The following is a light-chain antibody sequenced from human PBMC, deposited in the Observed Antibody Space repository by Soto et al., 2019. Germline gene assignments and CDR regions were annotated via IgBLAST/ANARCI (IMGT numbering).Light chain of an antibody. Sequence: SYELTQPPSVSVAPGQTARITCVGSDIGNKSVHWYQQKPDQAPVLVVYDDSDRPSGIPERLSGSNSGNTATLTISRVEAGDEADYYCQVSDSSSDNGGVFCGGTQQTV. V-gene: IGLV3-21*02. CDR3: QVSDSSSDNGGV. CDR1: DIGNKS. J-gene: IGLJ3*02. CDR2: DDS.